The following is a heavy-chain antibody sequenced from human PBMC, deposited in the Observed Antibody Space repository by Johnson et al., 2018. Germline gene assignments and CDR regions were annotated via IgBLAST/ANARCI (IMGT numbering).Heavy chain of an antibody. J-gene: IGHJ3*01. CDR1: GFTFSRFW. V-gene: IGHV3-7*01. CDR3: TGDYGRLGAFDL. D-gene: IGHD3-10*01. CDR2: IKDDGGQT. Sequence: VQLVESGGGLVQPGGSLRLSCVASGFTFSRFWMSWVRQAPGKGLEWVATIKDDGGQTYYVDSVRGRLIISRDNAKNSLYLQMNSLRADDTAVYYCTGDYGRLGAFDLWGQGTMVTCSS.